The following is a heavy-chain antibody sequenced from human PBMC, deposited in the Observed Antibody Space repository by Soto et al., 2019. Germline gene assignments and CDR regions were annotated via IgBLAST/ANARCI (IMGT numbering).Heavy chain of an antibody. J-gene: IGHJ4*02. D-gene: IGHD3-22*01. CDR3: ARANSNYYDSSGDYPSY. CDR2: IWYDGSNK. CDR1: GFTFSSYG. Sequence: GGSLRLSCAASGFTFSSYGMHWVRQAPGKGLEWVAVIWYDGSNKYYADSVKGRFTISRDNSKNTLYLQMNSLRAEDTAVYYCARANSNYYDSSGDYPSYWGQGTLVTVSS. V-gene: IGHV3-33*01.